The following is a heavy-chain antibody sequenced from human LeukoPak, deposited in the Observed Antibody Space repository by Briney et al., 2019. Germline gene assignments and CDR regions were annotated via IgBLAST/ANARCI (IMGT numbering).Heavy chain of an antibody. V-gene: IGHV1-46*01. CDR1: GYTFTMYY. CDR2: INPSGGST. J-gene: IGHJ4*02. Sequence: AAVTVSFTASGYTFTMYYMHWVRRAPGQGLEWMGIINPSGGSTSYAQKFQGRVTMTSDTSTSTVYMELSSLRSEDTAVYYCTRDRSLVTAVSGSMNYWGQGTLVTVSS. CDR3: TRDRSLVTAVSGSMNY. D-gene: IGHD6-19*01.